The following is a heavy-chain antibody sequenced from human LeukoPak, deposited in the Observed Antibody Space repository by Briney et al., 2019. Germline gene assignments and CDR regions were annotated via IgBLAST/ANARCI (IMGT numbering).Heavy chain of an antibody. CDR1: GFTFNTYT. D-gene: IGHD5-12*01. CDR3: ASLAGYTGYDSGDYYYAMDV. Sequence: GGSLRLSCAASGFTFNTYTMNWVRQAPGKGLEWVSSISSSSSYIYYADSVKGRFTISRDNAQNSLYLQMNSLRAEDTAVYYCASLAGYTGYDSGDYYYAMDVWGQGTTVTVSS. J-gene: IGHJ6*02. CDR2: ISSSSSYI. V-gene: IGHV3-21*01.